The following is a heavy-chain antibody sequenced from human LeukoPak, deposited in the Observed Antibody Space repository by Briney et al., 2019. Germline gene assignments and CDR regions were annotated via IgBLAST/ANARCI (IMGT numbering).Heavy chain of an antibody. CDR3: ARQPGGEMANALDY. CDR1: GGSISSYY. J-gene: IGHJ4*02. V-gene: IGHV4-59*08. D-gene: IGHD5-24*01. CDR2: IIYSGGT. Sequence: SETLSLTCTVSGGSISSYYWSWIRQPPGKGLEWIGYIIYSGGTNYNPSLKSRVTISVDTSKDQFSLKLSSVTAADTAVYFCARQPGGEMANALDYWGQGTLVTVSS.